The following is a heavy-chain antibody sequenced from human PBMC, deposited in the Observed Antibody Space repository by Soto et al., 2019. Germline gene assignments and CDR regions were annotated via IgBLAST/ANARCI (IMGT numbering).Heavy chain of an antibody. CDR1: GGSISGYY. CDR2: MYNTGST. V-gene: IGHV4-59*01. D-gene: IGHD3-10*01. J-gene: IGHJ6*02. CDR3: ESDRGGNGVSDYNAMDV. Sequence: SETLSLTCTVSGGSISGYYWSWIRQPPGKGLEWIGYMYNTGSTVYNPSFKSRVTISVDTSKNQFSLKLNSVTAADTAVYYCESDRGGNGVSDYNAMDVWGQGTTVTVSS.